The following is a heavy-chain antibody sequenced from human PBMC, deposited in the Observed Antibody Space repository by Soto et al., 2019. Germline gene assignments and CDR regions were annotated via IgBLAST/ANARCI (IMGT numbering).Heavy chain of an antibody. CDR1: GGSFSGYY. V-gene: IGHV4-34*01. CDR2: INHSGST. Sequence: SETLSLTCAVYGGSFSGYYWSWIRQPPGKGLEWIGEINHSGSTNYNPSLKSRVTISVDTSKNQFSLKLSSVTAADTAVYYCVRGGYCSSTSCYLLYGMDVWGQGTTVTVSS. CDR3: VRGGYCSSTSCYLLYGMDV. J-gene: IGHJ6*02. D-gene: IGHD2-2*01.